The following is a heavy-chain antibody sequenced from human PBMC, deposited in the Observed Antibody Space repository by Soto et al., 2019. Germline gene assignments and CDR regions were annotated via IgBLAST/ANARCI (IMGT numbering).Heavy chain of an antibody. D-gene: IGHD1-26*01. Sequence: QVQLVQSGAEVKKPGASVKVSCKASGYTFTSYAMHWVRQAPGQRLEWMGWINAGNGNTKYSQKFQGRVTITRDTSASTAYMELSSLSSEDTAVYYCARAGRGTPYSGSYLGYWGQGTLVTVSS. CDR2: INAGNGNT. V-gene: IGHV1-3*01. CDR1: GYTFTSYA. J-gene: IGHJ4*02. CDR3: ARAGRGTPYSGSYLGY.